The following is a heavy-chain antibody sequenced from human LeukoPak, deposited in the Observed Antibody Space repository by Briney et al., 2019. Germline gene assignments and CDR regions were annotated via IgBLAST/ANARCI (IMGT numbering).Heavy chain of an antibody. Sequence: GGSLRLSCAASGFTFSSYAMSWVRQAPGKGLEWVSGLSASGGSTYYADSVKGRFTISRDNSKNTLYLQMNSLRAEDAAVYYCAKGNSGSYLMHFDYWGQGTLVTVSS. D-gene: IGHD1-26*01. J-gene: IGHJ4*02. CDR1: GFTFSSYA. CDR2: LSASGGST. CDR3: AKGNSGSYLMHFDY. V-gene: IGHV3-23*01.